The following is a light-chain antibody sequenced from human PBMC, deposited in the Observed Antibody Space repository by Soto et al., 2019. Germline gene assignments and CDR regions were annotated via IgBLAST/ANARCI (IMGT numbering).Light chain of an antibody. CDR1: SSDVGGYNF. CDR2: DVI. Sequence: SALTXPRSVSGSPGQSVTISCTGTSSDVGGYNFVSWYQQHPVKAPKLMIYDVIKRPSGVPDRFSGSKSGNTASLTISGLQAEDEADYYCCSYAGSYNYVFGTGTKVTVL. CDR3: CSYAGSYNYV. J-gene: IGLJ1*01. V-gene: IGLV2-11*01.